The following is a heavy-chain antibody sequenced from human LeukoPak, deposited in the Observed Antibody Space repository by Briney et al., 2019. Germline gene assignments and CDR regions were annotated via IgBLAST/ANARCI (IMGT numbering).Heavy chain of an antibody. J-gene: IGHJ5*02. CDR2: IYYSGST. D-gene: IGHD2-15*01. CDR3: ARVWVAATPWFDP. CDR1: GGSISSYY. V-gene: IGHV4-59*01. Sequence: SETLSLTCTVSGGSISSYYWSWIRQPPGKGLEWIGYIYYSGSTNYNPSLKSRVTISVDTSKNQFSLKLSSVTAADTAVYYCARVWVAATPWFDPWGQGTLVTAS.